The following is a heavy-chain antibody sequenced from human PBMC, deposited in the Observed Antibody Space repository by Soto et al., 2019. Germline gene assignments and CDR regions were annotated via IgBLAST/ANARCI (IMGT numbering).Heavy chain of an antibody. J-gene: IGHJ6*02. V-gene: IGHV1-69*13. CDR1: GGTFSRYA. CDR3: ARDHLDYYYGMDV. Sequence: GGSVKVSCKASGGTFSRYAISWVGQSPGQGLDGMGGIIPIFGTANYAQKFQGRVTITADESTSTAYMELSSLRSEDTAVYYCARDHLDYYYGMDVWGQGTTVTVSS. CDR2: IIPIFGTA.